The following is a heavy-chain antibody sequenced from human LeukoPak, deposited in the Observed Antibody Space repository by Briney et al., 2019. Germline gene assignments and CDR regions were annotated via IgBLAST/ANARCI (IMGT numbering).Heavy chain of an antibody. J-gene: IGHJ6*03. D-gene: IGHD3-3*01. CDR1: GFTFSSYA. V-gene: IGHV3-23*01. Sequence: GGSLRLSCAASGFTFSSYAMSWVRQAPGKGLEWVSAISGGSADYADSVKGRFSISIDNSKNTLYLQMNSLRAEDTAVYYCAKDRSSRYDFWSGSFSHYYYYYMDVWAKGPRSPSP. CDR2: ISGGSA. CDR3: AKDRSSRYDFWSGSFSHYYYYYMDV.